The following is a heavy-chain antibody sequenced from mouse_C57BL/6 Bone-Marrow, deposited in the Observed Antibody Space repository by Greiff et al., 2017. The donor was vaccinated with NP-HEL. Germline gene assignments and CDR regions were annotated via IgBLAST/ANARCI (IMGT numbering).Heavy chain of an antibody. CDR1: GYTFTDYY. Sequence: QLKESGPVLVKPGASVKMSCKASGYTFTDYYMNWVKQSHGKSLEWIGVINPYNGGTSYNQKFKGKATLTVDKSSSTAYMELNSLTSEDSAVYYCARYYYGSGWGQGTTLTVSS. V-gene: IGHV1-19*01. CDR3: ARYYYGSG. D-gene: IGHD1-1*01. J-gene: IGHJ2*01. CDR2: INPYNGGT.